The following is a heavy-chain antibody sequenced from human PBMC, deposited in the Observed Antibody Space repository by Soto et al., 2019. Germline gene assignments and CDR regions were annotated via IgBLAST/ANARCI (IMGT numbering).Heavy chain of an antibody. V-gene: IGHV3-23*01. CDR1: GFRFSSYA. CDR3: AKTSGIAAAGTRYFDY. D-gene: IGHD6-13*01. J-gene: IGHJ4*02. CDR2: ISGSGGSA. Sequence: GGSLRLSCAASGFRFSSYAMNWVRQAPGKGLEWVSVISGSGGSAFYTDSVKGRFTISRDNSKNTLYLQMNSLRAEDTAVYYCAKTSGIAAAGTRYFDYWGQGTRVTVSS.